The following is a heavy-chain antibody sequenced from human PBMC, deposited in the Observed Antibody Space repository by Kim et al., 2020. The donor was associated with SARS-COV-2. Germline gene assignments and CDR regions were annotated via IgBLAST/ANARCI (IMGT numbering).Heavy chain of an antibody. CDR1: GGSISSSSYY. CDR3: ARHRTLNRSGWYRGDY. V-gene: IGHV4-39*01. D-gene: IGHD6-19*01. CDR2: IYYSGST. Sequence: SETLSLTCTVSGGSISSSSYYWGWIRQPPGKGLEWIGSIYYSGSTYYNPSLKSRVTISVDMSKNQFSLKLSSVTAADTAVYYCARHRTLNRSGWYRGDYWGQGTLVTVSS. J-gene: IGHJ4*02.